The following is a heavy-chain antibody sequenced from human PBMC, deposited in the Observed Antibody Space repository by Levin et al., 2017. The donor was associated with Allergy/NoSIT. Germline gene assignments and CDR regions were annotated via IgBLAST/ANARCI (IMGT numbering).Heavy chain of an antibody. D-gene: IGHD6-19*01. CDR3: ARGTYSSGWYPDTFDI. V-gene: IGHV3-7*04. J-gene: IGHJ3*02. CDR2: LNQDGTKE. Sequence: ASVKVSCVASGFTFGTYWMSWVRQDPGKGLEWVANLNQDGTKEYYVSSMKGRFTVSRDNAKNSLYLQMNSLRVEDTAVYYCARGTYSSGWYPDTFDIWGQGTMVTVSS. CDR1: GFTFGTYW.